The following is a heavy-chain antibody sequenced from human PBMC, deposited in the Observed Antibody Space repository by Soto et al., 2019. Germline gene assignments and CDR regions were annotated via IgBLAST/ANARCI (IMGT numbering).Heavy chain of an antibody. CDR2: INPSGGAT. Sequence: QVQLVQSGAEVKKPGASVKVSCKASGYTFTYYYMHWVRQVPGQGLEWMGMINPSGGATTYAPRCQGRVAVTRDTSTSTVYLELSRLRSDDTAVYYCARVEASVVTLGWGPFKYWGQGTLVTVSS. V-gene: IGHV1-46*01. CDR1: GYTFTYYY. J-gene: IGHJ1*01. CDR3: ARVEASVVTLGWGPFKY. D-gene: IGHD2-21*02.